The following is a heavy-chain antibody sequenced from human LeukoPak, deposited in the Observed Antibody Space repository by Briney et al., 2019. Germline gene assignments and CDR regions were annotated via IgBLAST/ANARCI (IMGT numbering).Heavy chain of an antibody. D-gene: IGHD1-26*01. Sequence: PGGSLRLSCAASGFTFSSYGMHWVRQAPGKGLEWVAFIRYDGSNKYYADSVKGRFTISRDNSKNTLYLQMNSLRAEDTAVYYCAKDHGGSSPWYYYGMDVWGQGTTVTVSS. CDR3: AKDHGGSSPWYYYGMDV. V-gene: IGHV3-30*02. CDR1: GFTFSSYG. CDR2: IRYDGSNK. J-gene: IGHJ6*02.